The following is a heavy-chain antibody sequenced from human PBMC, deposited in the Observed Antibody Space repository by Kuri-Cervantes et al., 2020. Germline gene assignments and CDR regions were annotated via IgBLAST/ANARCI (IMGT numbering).Heavy chain of an antibody. V-gene: IGHV1-18*01. Sequence: ASVKVSCKASGYTFTSYGISWVRQAPGQGLEWMGWISAYNGNTNYAQKLQGRVTMTTDTSTSTAYMELSRLRSDDTAVYYCARGPTPGITLIGNYYYYYGMDVWGQGTTVTVSS. CDR3: ARGPTPGITLIGNYYYYYGMDV. CDR1: GYTFTSYG. D-gene: IGHD3-16*01. CDR2: ISAYNGNT. J-gene: IGHJ6*02.